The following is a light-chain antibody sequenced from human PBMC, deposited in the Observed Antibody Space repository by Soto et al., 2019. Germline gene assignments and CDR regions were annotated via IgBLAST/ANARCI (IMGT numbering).Light chain of an antibody. J-gene: IGLJ3*02. V-gene: IGLV1-47*02. CDR2: SNN. CDR1: SSNIGSNY. CDR3: AAWDDSLNGPV. Sequence: QPVLTQPPSASGTPGQRVTISCSGSSSNIGSNYVYWYQQLPGTAPKLLIYSNNQRPSGVPDRFSGSKSGTSASLAISGLRSEDEADYYCAAWDDSLNGPVFGGGTKLTVL.